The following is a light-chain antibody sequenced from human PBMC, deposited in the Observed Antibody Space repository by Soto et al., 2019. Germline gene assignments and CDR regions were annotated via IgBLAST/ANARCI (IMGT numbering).Light chain of an antibody. Sequence: EIVMTQSPATLSVSPGESATLSCRTSQSVSSRLGWYQQKPGQAPRLLIYGASTRATDIPARFSGSGSRTEFTLTISSLQSEDFAVYYCQQYNNWPLTFGGGTKVEIK. CDR2: GAS. J-gene: IGKJ4*01. CDR3: QQYNNWPLT. CDR1: QSVSSR. V-gene: IGKV3-15*01.